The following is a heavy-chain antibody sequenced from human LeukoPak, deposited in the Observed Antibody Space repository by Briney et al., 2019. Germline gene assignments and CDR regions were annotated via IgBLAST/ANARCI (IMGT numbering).Heavy chain of an antibody. J-gene: IGHJ5*02. Sequence: SETLSLTCAVSGGSISSGGYSWSWIRQPPGKGLEWIGYIYHSGSTYYNPSLKSRVTISVDRSKNQFSLKLSSVTAADTAVYYCARLQYCSGTSCYWFDPWGQGTLVTVSS. CDR2: IYHSGST. V-gene: IGHV4-30-2*01. CDR1: GGSISSGGYS. D-gene: IGHD2-2*01. CDR3: ARLQYCSGTSCYWFDP.